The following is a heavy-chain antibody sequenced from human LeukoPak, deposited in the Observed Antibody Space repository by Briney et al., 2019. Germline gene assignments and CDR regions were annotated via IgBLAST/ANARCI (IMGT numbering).Heavy chain of an antibody. CDR2: ISAYNGDA. CDR1: GYTFTIYG. Sequence: ASVTVSFKASGYTFTIYGISWVRQAPGQGLEWMGWISAYNGDANYAQNLQGRVTMTTDTSTSTAYMELRSLRSDDTAVYYCARDLPYGDYEDFWGQGTLVTVSS. CDR3: ARDLPYGDYEDF. D-gene: IGHD4-17*01. V-gene: IGHV1-18*01. J-gene: IGHJ4*02.